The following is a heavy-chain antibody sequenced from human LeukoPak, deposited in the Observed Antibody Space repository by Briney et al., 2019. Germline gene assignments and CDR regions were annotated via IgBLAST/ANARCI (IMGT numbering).Heavy chain of an antibody. D-gene: IGHD3-22*01. CDR1: GGSISSNSHY. CDR2: IYYSGST. J-gene: IGHJ4*02. CDR3: ASQPLGSGYYYGDY. Sequence: PETLSLTCTVSGGSISSNSHYWGWIRQPPGKGLEWIGNIYYSGSTYYNPSLKSRVTISVDTSKNQFSLKLSSVTAADTAVYYCASQPLGSGYYYGDYWGQGTLVTVSS. V-gene: IGHV4-39*01.